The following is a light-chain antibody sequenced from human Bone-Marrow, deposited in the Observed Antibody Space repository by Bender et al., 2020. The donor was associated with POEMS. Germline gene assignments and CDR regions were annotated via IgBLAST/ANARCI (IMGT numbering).Light chain of an antibody. CDR3: FSYAGSDRRV. J-gene: IGLJ3*02. CDR1: NSNVGIYNL. V-gene: IGLV2-23*02. Sequence: QSALTQPASVSGSPGQSITISCTGTNSNVGIYNLVSWSQQYPGKAPKLAIYEVNKRPSGVSYRFSGSKSGNTATLTISGLQAEDEADYYCFSYAGSDRRVFGGGTKVAVL. CDR2: EVN.